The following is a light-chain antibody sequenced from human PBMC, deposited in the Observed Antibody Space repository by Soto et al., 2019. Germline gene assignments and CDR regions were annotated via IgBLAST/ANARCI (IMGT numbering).Light chain of an antibody. J-gene: IGLJ1*01. V-gene: IGLV1-44*01. Sequence: QAVVTQPPSASGTPGQRVTISCSGSNSNIGSNTINWYQQLPGTAPKLLIYTNDQRPSGVPGRFSGSKSGTSASLAISGLQSEDEADYYCASWDDSLNARVFGSGTKLTV. CDR2: TND. CDR3: ASWDDSLNARV. CDR1: NSNIGSNT.